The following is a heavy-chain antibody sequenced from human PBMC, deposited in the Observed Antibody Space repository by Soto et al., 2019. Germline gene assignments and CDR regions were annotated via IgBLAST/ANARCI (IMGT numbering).Heavy chain of an antibody. Sequence: GGSLRLSCAASGFTFSSYAMSWVRQAPGKGLEWVSAISGSGGSTYYADSVKGRFTISRDNSKNTLYLQMNSLRAEDTAVYYSAKVLSGWFTFDYWGQGTLVTVSS. CDR1: GFTFSSYA. CDR2: ISGSGGST. CDR3: AKVLSGWFTFDY. D-gene: IGHD6-19*01. V-gene: IGHV3-23*01. J-gene: IGHJ4*02.